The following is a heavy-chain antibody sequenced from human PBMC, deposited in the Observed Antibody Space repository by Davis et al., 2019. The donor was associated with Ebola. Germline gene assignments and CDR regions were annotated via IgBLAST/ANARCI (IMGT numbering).Heavy chain of an antibody. D-gene: IGHD6-19*01. Sequence: SVKVSCKASGYTFTGYYMHWVRQAPGQGLEWMGGIIPIFGTANYAQKFQGRVTITADKSTSTAYMELSSLRSEDTAVYYCAKDGTLAVAGGFYFDYWGQGTLVTVSS. CDR2: IIPIFGTA. J-gene: IGHJ4*02. V-gene: IGHV1-69*06. CDR1: GYTFTGYY. CDR3: AKDGTLAVAGGFYFDY.